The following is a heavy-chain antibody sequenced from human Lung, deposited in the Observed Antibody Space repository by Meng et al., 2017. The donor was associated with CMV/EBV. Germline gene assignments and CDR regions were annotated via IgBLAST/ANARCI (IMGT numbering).Heavy chain of an antibody. CDR3: ARESSTVRDGYNSDY. Sequence: LRHVCGTGPRLSSETRSPACTSSADAISASNFSVGWIRQPPRKSLEWSGSIHYSGKTYYSPSPKRRTTLSVTMSKNQLSQNLRSVTAAETAVYYCARESSTVRDGYNSDYWGQGTLVTVSS. J-gene: IGHJ4*02. CDR1: ADAISASNFS. V-gene: IGHV4-39*07. D-gene: IGHD5-24*01. CDR2: IHYSGKT.